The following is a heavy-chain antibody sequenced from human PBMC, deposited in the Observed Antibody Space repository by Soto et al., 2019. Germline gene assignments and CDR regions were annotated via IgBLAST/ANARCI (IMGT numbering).Heavy chain of an antibody. Sequence: PGGSLRLSCAASGFKFRNYAMNWVRQAPGKGLEWVSAISGSGGATFYADSVKGRFTISRDNSNSTLFLQINSLIVEDTAVYFCAKMGVSGSLDYWGQGTPVTVS. CDR1: GFKFRNYA. D-gene: IGHD3-10*01. V-gene: IGHV3-23*01. J-gene: IGHJ4*02. CDR3: AKMGVSGSLDY. CDR2: ISGSGGAT.